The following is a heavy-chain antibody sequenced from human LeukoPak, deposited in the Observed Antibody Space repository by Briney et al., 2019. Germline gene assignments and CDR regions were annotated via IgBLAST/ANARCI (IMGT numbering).Heavy chain of an antibody. J-gene: IGHJ4*02. D-gene: IGHD3-10*01. CDR2: IIPIFDIK. V-gene: IGHV1-69*13. CDR3: ARDSRPYYTGSGSYYKIGRFDY. Sequence: ASVKVSCKTSGYTFTDYNMHWVRQAPGQGLEWMGRIIPIFDIKTYAERFQDRVTITADEDTSTVYMELSSLRSEDTALYYCARDSRPYYTGSGSYYKIGRFDYWGQGTGVTVSS. CDR1: GYTFTDYN.